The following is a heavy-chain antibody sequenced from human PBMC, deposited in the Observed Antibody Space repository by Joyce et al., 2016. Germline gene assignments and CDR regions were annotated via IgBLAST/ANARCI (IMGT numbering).Heavy chain of an antibody. CDR1: GFTFSRYW. D-gene: IGHD3-10*01. CDR2: INQDGSEK. J-gene: IGHJ3*01. Sequence: EVQLVESGGGLVQPGGSLRLSCAASGFTFSRYWMSWVRQAPGKGLEWVANINQDGSEKYYVGSVKGRFTSSRDNAKNSLYLLMNNLRVEDTAVYYCAREPAVGEFTFFDGFDLWGQGTLVTVSS. CDR3: AREPAVGEFTFFDGFDL. V-gene: IGHV3-7*01.